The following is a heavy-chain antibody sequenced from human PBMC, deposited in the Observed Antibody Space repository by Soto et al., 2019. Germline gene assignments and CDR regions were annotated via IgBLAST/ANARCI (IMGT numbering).Heavy chain of an antibody. CDR3: AHIVVAGLGYYFDY. J-gene: IGHJ4*02. V-gene: IGHV2-5*02. CDR2: IYWDDDK. Sequence: KESGPTLVKPTQTLTLTCTFSGFSLSSTRMAVGWIRQPPGKALEWLALIYWDDDKRYSPFLKSRLTITKDTSKNQVVLTMSNIDPVDTARYYCAHIVVAGLGYYFDYWGQGTLVTVSS. CDR1: GFSLSSTRMA. D-gene: IGHD6-19*01.